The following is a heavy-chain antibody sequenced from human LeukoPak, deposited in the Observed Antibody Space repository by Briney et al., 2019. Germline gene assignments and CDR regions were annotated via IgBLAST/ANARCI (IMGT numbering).Heavy chain of an antibody. CDR2: ISGSGGST. V-gene: IGHV3-23*01. CDR3: AKDQAYYYGSGPTGY. D-gene: IGHD3-10*01. J-gene: IGHJ4*02. CDR1: GFTVSSNY. Sequence: GGSLRLSCAASGFTVSSNYMIWVRQAPGKGLEWVSAISGSGGSTYYADSVKGRFTISRDNSKNTLYLQMNSLRAEDTAVYYCAKDQAYYYGSGPTGYWGQGTLVTVSS.